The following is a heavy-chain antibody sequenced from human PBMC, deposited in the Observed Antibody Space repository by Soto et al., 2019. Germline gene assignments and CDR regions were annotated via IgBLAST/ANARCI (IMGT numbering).Heavy chain of an antibody. CDR1: GYTFTSYG. Sequence: QVQLVQSGAEVKKPGASVKVSCKASGYTFTSYGISWVRQAPGQGLEWMGWISAYNGNTNYAQKRQGRVTMTTDTSTSTAYMELRSLRSDDTAVYYCARDPRSSGWSDYYGMDVWGQGTTVTVSS. CDR3: ARDPRSSGWSDYYGMDV. D-gene: IGHD6-19*01. CDR2: ISAYNGNT. V-gene: IGHV1-18*01. J-gene: IGHJ6*02.